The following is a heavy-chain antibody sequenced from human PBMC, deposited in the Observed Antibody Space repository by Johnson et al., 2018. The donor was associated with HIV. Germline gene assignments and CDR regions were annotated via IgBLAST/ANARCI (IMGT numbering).Heavy chain of an antibody. D-gene: IGHD3-10*01. CDR1: GFTFSSYP. CDR2: ISYAGSNK. Sequence: QVQLMESGGGLVKPGGSLRLSCAASGFTFSSYPMHWVRQAPGKGLEWVAVISYAGSNKYYADYVKGRFTISINNSKNTLHLQVNSLSYEDTAVYYCAKDKTLYGSGTFDAFDIWGQGTMVTVSS. J-gene: IGHJ3*02. CDR3: AKDKTLYGSGTFDAFDI. V-gene: IGHV3-30*04.